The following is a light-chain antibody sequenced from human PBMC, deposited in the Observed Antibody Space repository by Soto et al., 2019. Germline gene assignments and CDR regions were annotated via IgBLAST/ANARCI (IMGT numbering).Light chain of an antibody. J-gene: IGLJ1*01. CDR1: SRDIGGYNY. Sequence: QSVLTQPASVSGSPGQSITISCTGTSRDIGGYNYVSWYQQHPVKAPKLMVYDVTNRPSGVSDRFSGSKSGNTASLTISVLQAEDVFDYYSTSYTSSSSPHVSVPVTKLPVL. CDR2: DVT. CDR3: TSYTSSSSPHV. V-gene: IGLV2-14*01.